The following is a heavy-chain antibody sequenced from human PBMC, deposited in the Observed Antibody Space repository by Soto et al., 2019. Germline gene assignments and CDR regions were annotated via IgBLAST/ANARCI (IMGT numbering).Heavy chain of an antibody. Sequence: QVQLVQSGAEVKKPGASVKVSCKASGYTFASYDINWVRQATGQGLEWMGWMNPDSGNTGYAQNFQGRVTMTRNTSISTAYMELSSLRSEDTAVYYFAREDSQLPPYGMDVWGQGTTVTVSS. D-gene: IGHD2-2*01. CDR3: AREDSQLPPYGMDV. CDR1: GYTFASYD. V-gene: IGHV1-8*01. J-gene: IGHJ6*02. CDR2: MNPDSGNT.